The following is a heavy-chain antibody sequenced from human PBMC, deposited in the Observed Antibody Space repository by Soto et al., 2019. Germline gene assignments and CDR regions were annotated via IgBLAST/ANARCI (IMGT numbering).Heavy chain of an antibody. Sequence: EVQLLESGGGLVQPGGSLSLSCAASGFTFNYYAMTWVRQAPGKGLEWVSTISASGGTTYYADSVKGRFTISRDNSKNTLYLQMNSLRAEDTAVYYCAKRGIEVAGKYRWFDPWGRGTLVTVSS. CDR2: ISASGGTT. CDR3: AKRGIEVAGKYRWFDP. V-gene: IGHV3-23*01. J-gene: IGHJ5*02. CDR1: GFTFNYYA. D-gene: IGHD6-19*01.